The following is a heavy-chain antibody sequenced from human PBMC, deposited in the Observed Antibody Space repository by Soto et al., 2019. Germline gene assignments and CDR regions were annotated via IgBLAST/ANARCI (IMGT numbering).Heavy chain of an antibody. J-gene: IGHJ4*02. V-gene: IGHV3-66*01. D-gene: IGHD3-10*01. Sequence: PGGSLRLSCAASGFTVSSNYMSWVRQAPGKGLEWVSVIYSGGSTYYADSVKGRFTISRDNSKNTLYLQMNSLRAEDTAVYYCAKKYSYDSGTYLYHFDCWGQGT. CDR1: GFTVSSNY. CDR2: IYSGGST. CDR3: AKKYSYDSGTYLYHFDC.